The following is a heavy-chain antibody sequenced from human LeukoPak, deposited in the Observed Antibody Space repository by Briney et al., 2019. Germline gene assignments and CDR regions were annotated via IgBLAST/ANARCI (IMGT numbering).Heavy chain of an antibody. J-gene: IGHJ4*02. CDR3: ARGASYYYDSSGPFDY. V-gene: IGHV1-2*02. CDR2: INPNSGGT. D-gene: IGHD3-22*01. Sequence: ASVKVSCKASGYTFTGYYMHWVRQAPGQGLEWMGWINPNSGGTNYAQKFQGRVTMTRDTSISTAYMELSRLRSDDTAVYYCARGASYYYDSSGPFDYWGQGTLVTVSS. CDR1: GYTFTGYY.